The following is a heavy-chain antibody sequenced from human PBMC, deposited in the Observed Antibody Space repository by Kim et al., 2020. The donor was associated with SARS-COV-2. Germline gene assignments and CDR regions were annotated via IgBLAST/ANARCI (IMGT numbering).Heavy chain of an antibody. CDR3: ASSTYYYYYYGMDV. D-gene: IGHD1-1*01. J-gene: IGHJ6*02. V-gene: IGHV3-53*01. CDR1: GFTVSSNY. CDR2: IYSGGST. Sequence: GGSLRLSCAASGFTVSSNYMSWVRQAPGKGLEWVSVIYSGGSTYYADSVKGRFTISRDNSKNTLHLQLNSLRAEDTAVYYCASSTYYYYYYGMDVWGQRTTGTVSS.